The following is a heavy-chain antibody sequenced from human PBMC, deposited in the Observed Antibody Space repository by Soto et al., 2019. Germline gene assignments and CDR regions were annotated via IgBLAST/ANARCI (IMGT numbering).Heavy chain of an antibody. Sequence: SETLSLTCSVSGGSISSVGHYWTWIRQQPGKGLEWIGYIYYSGSTDYNPSLKSRVTISVDRSKNQFSLNLSPVTAADTAIYYCARESGGYNSSTRYGLDVWGQGTTVTVSS. V-gene: IGHV4-31*03. D-gene: IGHD6-25*01. CDR1: GGSISSVGHY. J-gene: IGHJ6*02. CDR3: ARESGGYNSSTRYGLDV. CDR2: IYYSGST.